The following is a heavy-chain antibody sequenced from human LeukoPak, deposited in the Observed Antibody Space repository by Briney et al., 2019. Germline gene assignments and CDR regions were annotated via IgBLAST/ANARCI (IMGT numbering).Heavy chain of an antibody. V-gene: IGHV3-21*01. CDR2: ISSSSSYI. Sequence: GGSLRLSCAASGFTFSSYWMHWVRQAPGKGLEWVSSISSSSSYIYYADSVKGRFTISRDNAKNSLYLQMNSLRAEDTAVYYCARDPMATIGDYFVYWGQGTLVTVSS. D-gene: IGHD5-24*01. CDR1: GFTFSSYW. CDR3: ARDPMATIGDYFVY. J-gene: IGHJ4*02.